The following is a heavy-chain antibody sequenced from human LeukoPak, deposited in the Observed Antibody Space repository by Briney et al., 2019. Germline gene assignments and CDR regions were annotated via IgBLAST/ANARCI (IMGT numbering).Heavy chain of an antibody. CDR3: AKGCLEYGYCSGGRFDY. Sequence: TGGSLRLSCAASGFTFDDYAMHWVRQAPGKGLEWVSLISGDGGSTYYADSVKGRFTISRDNSKNSLYLQMNSLRTEDTALYYCAKGCLEYGYCSGGRFDYWGQGTLATVSS. D-gene: IGHD2-15*01. V-gene: IGHV3-43*02. CDR1: GFTFDDYA. J-gene: IGHJ4*02. CDR2: ISGDGGST.